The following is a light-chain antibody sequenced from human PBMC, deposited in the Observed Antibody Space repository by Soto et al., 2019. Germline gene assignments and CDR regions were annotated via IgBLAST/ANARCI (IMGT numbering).Light chain of an antibody. V-gene: IGKV2-40*01. Sequence: DIVMTQTPLSLPVTPGEPASISCRSSQPLLDGDIGNTYLDWYLQRQGQSPRLLIYTLSYRASGVADRFSGSGSCTVFALNISRVEAEDVGVYYCMQLLESPTFGQGAKLEVK. CDR3: MQLLESPT. CDR2: TLS. CDR1: QPLLDGDIGNTY. J-gene: IGKJ2*01.